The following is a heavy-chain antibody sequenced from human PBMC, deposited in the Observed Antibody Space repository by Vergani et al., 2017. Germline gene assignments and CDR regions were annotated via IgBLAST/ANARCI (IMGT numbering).Heavy chain of an antibody. CDR3: AKGSGDGGWYFDL. J-gene: IGHJ2*01. CDR1: GFTFSSYA. CDR2: ISGSGGST. V-gene: IGHV3-23*01. Sequence: EVQLLESGGGLVQPGGSLRLSCAASGFTFSSYAMSWVRQAPGKGLEWVSAISGSGGSTYYADSVRGRFTISRDNSKNTLYLQMNSLRAEDTAVYYCAKGSGDGGWYFDLWGRGTLVTVSS. D-gene: IGHD7-27*01.